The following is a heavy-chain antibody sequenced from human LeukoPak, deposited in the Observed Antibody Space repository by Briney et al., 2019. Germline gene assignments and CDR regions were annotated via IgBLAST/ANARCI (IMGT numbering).Heavy chain of an antibody. J-gene: IGHJ3*02. Sequence: PGGSLRLSCAASAFTVSSYWMSWVWQAPGKGLEWVANIKQDGSEKYYVDSVKGRFTISRDNAKNSLYLQMNSLRAEDTAVYYCARSVSSAFDIWGQGTMVTVSS. CDR2: IKQDGSEK. CDR3: ARSVSSAFDI. CDR1: AFTVSSYW. V-gene: IGHV3-7*01.